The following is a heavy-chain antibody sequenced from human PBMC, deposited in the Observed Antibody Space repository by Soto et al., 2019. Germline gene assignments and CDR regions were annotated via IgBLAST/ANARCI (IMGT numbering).Heavy chain of an antibody. D-gene: IGHD2-21*01. CDR1: GDSISSRDHF. J-gene: IGHJ6*02. CDR3: ASSAGHPGDCFYYNGMDV. Sequence: PSETLSLTCAVSGDSISSRDHFWSWIRQSPGRGLEWIGYMSYSGDTSYNASLKSRVTISMDTSKNQFSLRLTTVTAADTAVYYCASSAGHPGDCFYYNGMDVWGQGTTVTVSS. V-gene: IGHV4-30-4*01. CDR2: MSYSGDT.